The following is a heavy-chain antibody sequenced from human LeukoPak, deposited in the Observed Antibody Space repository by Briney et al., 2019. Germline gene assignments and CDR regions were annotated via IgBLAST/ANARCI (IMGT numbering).Heavy chain of an antibody. CDR3: ARDPRRVYYYDSSGYQHYDY. D-gene: IGHD3-22*01. Sequence: SETLSLTCIVSGGSISITNCYWAWIRQPPGKGLEWIGSIYHSGNTYYNPSLKSRVTMSVDTSKNQFSLKLSPVTAADTAVYYCARDPRRVYYYDSSGYQHYDYWGQGTLVTVSS. V-gene: IGHV4-39*07. J-gene: IGHJ4*02. CDR1: GGSISITNCY. CDR2: IYHSGNT.